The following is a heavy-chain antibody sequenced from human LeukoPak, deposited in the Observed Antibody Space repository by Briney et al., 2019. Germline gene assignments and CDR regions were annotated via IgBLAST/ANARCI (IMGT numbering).Heavy chain of an antibody. J-gene: IGHJ6*02. V-gene: IGHV4-59*01. Sequence: SETLSLTCTVSGGSISSYYWSWIRQPPGKGLEWIGYIYYSGSTNYNPSLKSRVTISVDTSKNQFSLKLSSVTAADTAVYYCARGFTSPSITGTMADRYYYYYGMDVWGQGTTVTVSS. CDR2: IYYSGST. CDR3: ARGFTSPSITGTMADRYYYYYGMDV. D-gene: IGHD1-7*01. CDR1: GGSISSYY.